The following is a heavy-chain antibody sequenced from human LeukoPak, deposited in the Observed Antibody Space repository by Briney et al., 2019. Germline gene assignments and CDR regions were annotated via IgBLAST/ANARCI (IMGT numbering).Heavy chain of an antibody. J-gene: IGHJ3*02. V-gene: IGHV4-59*08. CDR2: IYYSGST. Sequence: KTSETLSLTCTVSGGSISSYYWSWIRQPPGKGLEWIGYIYYSGSTNYNPSLKSRVTISVDTSKNQFSLKLSPVTAADTAVYYCATPGKQLGYDAFDIWGQGTMVTVSS. CDR1: GGSISSYY. D-gene: IGHD6-13*01. CDR3: ATPGKQLGYDAFDI.